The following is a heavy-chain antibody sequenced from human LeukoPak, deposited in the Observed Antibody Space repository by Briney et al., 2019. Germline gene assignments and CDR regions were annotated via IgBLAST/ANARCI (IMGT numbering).Heavy chain of an antibody. Sequence: SETLSLTCTVSGGSISSYNYCWGWIRQPPGKGLVWIGSIFYTGSTYSSPSLKSPVTTYVDTSKNHFYLNLRTVTATATAVCYCARLVWGGGVPKYYFDYWGEGTLVTVSS. V-gene: IGHV4-39*02. CDR1: GGSISSYNYC. J-gene: IGHJ4*02. CDR3: ARLVWGGGVPKYYFDY. D-gene: IGHD3-16*01. CDR2: IFYTGST.